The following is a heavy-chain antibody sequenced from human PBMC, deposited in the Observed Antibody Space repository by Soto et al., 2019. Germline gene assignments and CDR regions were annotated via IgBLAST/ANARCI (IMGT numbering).Heavy chain of an antibody. D-gene: IGHD6-13*01. CDR2: IKQDGSEK. CDR3: ESGRAAGRFDY. J-gene: IGHJ4*02. CDR1: GFTFSSYW. V-gene: IGHV3-7*03. Sequence: AGGSLRLSCAASGFTFSSYWMSWVRQAPGKGLEWVANIKQDGSEKYYVDSVKGRFTISRDNAKNSLYLQMNSLRAEDTAVYYCESGRAAGRFDYWGQGTLVTVST.